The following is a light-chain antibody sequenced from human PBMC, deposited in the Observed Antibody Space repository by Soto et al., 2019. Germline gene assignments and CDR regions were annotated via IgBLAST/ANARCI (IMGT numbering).Light chain of an antibody. CDR2: GAS. CDR3: EQYNSWPPLYT. Sequence: EIVMTQSPATLSVSPGEGATLSCRASQSVSHNLAWYQQKPGQAPRLLIYGASPRSTGIPTRFRGSRSGTKFTLTISRLKSEHFSVYYYEQYNSWPPLYTFGQGTKLEIK. V-gene: IGKV3-15*01. CDR1: QSVSHN. J-gene: IGKJ2*01.